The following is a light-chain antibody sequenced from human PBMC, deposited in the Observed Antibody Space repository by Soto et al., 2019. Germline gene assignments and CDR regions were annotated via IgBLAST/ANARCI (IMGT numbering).Light chain of an antibody. Sequence: QSVLTQPSSVSAAPGQKVTISCSGSSSNIGNNFVSWYQQLPGTAPKLLIYDNDMRPSGIPDRFSGSKSGTSATLGITGLQTGDEANYYCGTWDSRLSAVVFGGGTQLTVL. CDR2: DND. CDR1: SSNIGNNF. V-gene: IGLV1-51*01. J-gene: IGLJ2*01. CDR3: GTWDSRLSAVV.